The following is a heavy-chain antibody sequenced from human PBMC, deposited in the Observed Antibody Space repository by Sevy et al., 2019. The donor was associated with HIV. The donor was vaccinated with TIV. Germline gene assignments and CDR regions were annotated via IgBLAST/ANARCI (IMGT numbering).Heavy chain of an antibody. V-gene: IGHV3-30*18. CDR1: GFIFSNYG. CDR2: ISSVGSDR. D-gene: IGHD6-13*01. CDR3: ANSWGRYDGSSWIYYYYDVDV. Sequence: GGSLRLSCAASGFIFSNYGMHWVRQAPGKGLEWVAVISSVGSDRDYADSVKGRFTISRDNSKDTLDLQMNSLRADDTAVYYCANSWGRYDGSSWIYYYYDVDVWGQGTKVTVSS. J-gene: IGHJ6*02.